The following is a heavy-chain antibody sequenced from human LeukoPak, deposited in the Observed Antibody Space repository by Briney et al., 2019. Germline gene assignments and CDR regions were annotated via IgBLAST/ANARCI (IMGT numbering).Heavy chain of an antibody. CDR2: IYPGDSDT. Sequence: GESLKISCKGSGYSFTSYWIGWVRQMPGKGLEWMGIIYPGDSDTRYSPSFQGQVTISADKSISTAYLQWSSLKASDTAMYYCARMYSGYQMYSSGSYPGAFDIWGQGTMVTVSS. J-gene: IGHJ3*02. CDR3: ARMYSGYQMYSSGSYPGAFDI. D-gene: IGHD6-19*01. V-gene: IGHV5-51*01. CDR1: GYSFTSYW.